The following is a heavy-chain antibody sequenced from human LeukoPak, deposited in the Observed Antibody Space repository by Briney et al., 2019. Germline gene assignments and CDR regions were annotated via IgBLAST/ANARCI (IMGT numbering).Heavy chain of an antibody. V-gene: IGHV1-69*05. J-gene: IGHJ6*03. Sequence: GASVKVSCKASGGTFSSYAIGWVRQAPGQGLEWMGGIIPIFDTANYAQKFQGRVTITTDESTSTAYMELSSLRSEDTAVYYCARIYGSGSYWGYYYYMDVWGKGTTVTVSS. D-gene: IGHD3-10*01. CDR2: IIPIFDTA. CDR1: GGTFSSYA. CDR3: ARIYGSGSYWGYYYYMDV.